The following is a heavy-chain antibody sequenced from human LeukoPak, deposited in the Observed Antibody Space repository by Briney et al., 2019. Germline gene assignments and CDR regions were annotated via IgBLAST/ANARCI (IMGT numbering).Heavy chain of an antibody. Sequence: ETLSLSCAVSGGPFSSCYRSWVRQPPGKGLEWVGYICYSGSTKYDPALKSRVNISIDESNNHVSLKVNTVTTADTAVYFCTSDTGYSSGVFDHWGQGALVTVSS. CDR1: GGPFSSCY. CDR3: TSDTGYSSGVFDH. D-gene: IGHD6-25*01. V-gene: IGHV4-59*12. CDR2: ICYSGST. J-gene: IGHJ4*02.